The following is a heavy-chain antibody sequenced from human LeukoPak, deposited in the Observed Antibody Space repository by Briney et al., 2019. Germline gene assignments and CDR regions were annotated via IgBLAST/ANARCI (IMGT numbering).Heavy chain of an antibody. Sequence: GGSLRLSCAASGFTFSSYSMNWVRQAPGKGLEWVSSISSSSSYIYYADSVKGRFTISRDNAKNSLYLQMNSLRAEDTAVYYCARCARSSRTSCRPWGYYDYRDGWGKGTTVTGSS. CDR1: GFTFSSYS. CDR3: ARCARSSRTSCRPWGYYDYRDG. J-gene: IGHJ6*03. V-gene: IGHV3-21*01. CDR2: ISSSSSYI. D-gene: IGHD2-2*01.